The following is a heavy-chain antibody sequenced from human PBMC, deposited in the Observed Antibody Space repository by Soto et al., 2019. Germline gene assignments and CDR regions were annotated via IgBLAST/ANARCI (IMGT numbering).Heavy chain of an antibody. CDR3: ARGPITTNPRFDP. CDR1: GGSFRGYY. CDR2: SNHSGST. D-gene: IGHD3-22*01. Sequence: QVQLQQWGAGLLKPSETLSLTCAVYGGSFRGYYWSWIRQPPGKGLEWIGESNHSGSTNYNPSLKSRVTISVDTSKNQFSLKLTSVTAADTAVYYCARGPITTNPRFDPWGQGTLVTVSS. V-gene: IGHV4-34*01. J-gene: IGHJ5*02.